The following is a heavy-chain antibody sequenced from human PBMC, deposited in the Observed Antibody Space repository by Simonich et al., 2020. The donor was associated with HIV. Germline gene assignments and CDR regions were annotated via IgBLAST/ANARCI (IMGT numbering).Heavy chain of an antibody. Sequence: VQLVQSGAEVKKPGSSVKVSCKVSGGTFSNYAISWLRQAPGQGLEWMGRSIPMFGTANSAQKFHGRVTITADKSTRTAYMGLNSLKSEDTAVYYCARVSPPESFRTTVTTHFDYWGQGTLVTVSS. CDR2: SIPMFGTA. D-gene: IGHD4-4*01. CDR1: GGTFSNYA. CDR3: ARVSPPESFRTTVTTHFDY. V-gene: IGHV1-69*13. J-gene: IGHJ4*02.